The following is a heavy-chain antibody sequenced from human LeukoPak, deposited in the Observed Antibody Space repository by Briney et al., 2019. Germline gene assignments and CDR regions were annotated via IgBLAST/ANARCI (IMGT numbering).Heavy chain of an antibody. D-gene: IGHD4-23*01. J-gene: IGHJ4*02. CDR2: ISGSGSTT. V-gene: IGHV3-48*03. Sequence: GGALRLSCAASGFTFSSYEMNWVRQAPGKGLEWVSYISGSGSTTYYADSVKGRFTISRGNSETTLYLQMNSLRPEDTAVYYCAKGGSGGNSARIDYWGQGTLVTV. CDR1: GFTFSSYE. CDR3: AKGGSGGNSARIDY.